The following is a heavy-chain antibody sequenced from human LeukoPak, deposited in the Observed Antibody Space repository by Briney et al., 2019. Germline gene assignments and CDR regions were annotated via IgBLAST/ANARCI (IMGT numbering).Heavy chain of an antibody. CDR3: ARSVIGYSSGYFDY. D-gene: IGHD6-19*01. Sequence: GASVKVSCKASGYTFTSYDINWVRQATGQGLEWMGWMNPNSGNTGYAQKFQGRVTITTDESTSTAYMELSSLRSEDTAVYYCARSVIGYSSGYFDYWGQGTLVTVSS. J-gene: IGHJ4*02. CDR2: MNPNSGNT. CDR1: GYTFTSYD. V-gene: IGHV1-8*01.